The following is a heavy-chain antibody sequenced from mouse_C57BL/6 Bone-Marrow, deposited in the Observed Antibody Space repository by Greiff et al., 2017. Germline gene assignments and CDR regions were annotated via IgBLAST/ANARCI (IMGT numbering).Heavy chain of an antibody. Sequence: VMLVESGPGLVQPSQSLSITCTVSGFSLTSYGVHWVRQSPGKGLEWLGVIWRGGSTDYNAAFMSRLSITKDNSKSQVFFKMNSLQADDTAIYYCAKRGSSYGYAMDYWGQGTSVTVSS. J-gene: IGHJ4*01. CDR2: IWRGGST. CDR1: GFSLTSYG. D-gene: IGHD1-1*01. V-gene: IGHV2-5*01. CDR3: AKRGSSYGYAMDY.